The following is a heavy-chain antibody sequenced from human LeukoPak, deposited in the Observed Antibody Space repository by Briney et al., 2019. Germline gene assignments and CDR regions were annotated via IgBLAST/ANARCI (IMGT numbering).Heavy chain of an antibody. V-gene: IGHV4-31*03. CDR2: IYYSGST. CDR1: GGSISSGGYY. Sequence: SETLSLTCTVSGGSISSGGYYWSWIRQHPGKGLEWIGYIYYSGSTYYNPSPKSRVTISVDTSKNQFSLKLSSVTAADTAVYYCARRQRGYCSGGSCSWFDPWGQGTLVTVSS. CDR3: ARRQRGYCSGGSCSWFDP. J-gene: IGHJ5*02. D-gene: IGHD2-15*01.